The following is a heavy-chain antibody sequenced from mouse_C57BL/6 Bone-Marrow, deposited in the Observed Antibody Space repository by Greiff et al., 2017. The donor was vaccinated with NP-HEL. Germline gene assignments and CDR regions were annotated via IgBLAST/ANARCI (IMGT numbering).Heavy chain of an antibody. CDR2: IHPNSGST. CDR3: ARNYYYGSRRGYFDV. CDR1: GYTFTSYW. Sequence: QVHAKQPGAELVKPGASVKLSCKASGYTFTSYWMHWVKQRPGQGLEWIGMIHPNSGSTNYNEKFKSKATLTVDKSSSTAYMQLSSLTSEDSAVYYCARNYYYGSRRGYFDVWGTGTTVTVSS. D-gene: IGHD1-1*01. V-gene: IGHV1-64*01. J-gene: IGHJ1*03.